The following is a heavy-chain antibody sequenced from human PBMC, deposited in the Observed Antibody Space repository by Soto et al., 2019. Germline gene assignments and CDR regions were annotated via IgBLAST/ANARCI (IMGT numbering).Heavy chain of an antibody. CDR1: AYSFSTYA. CDR2: ISTYNGNT. V-gene: IGHV1-18*04. J-gene: IGHJ4*02. CDR3: ARTIDVAGIGYYFDC. Sequence: GASVKVSCKASAYSFSTYAISWVRQAPGQGLEWLGRISTYNGNTNYAQILQGRVTLTTDTSTSTAFMELRSLRSDDTAVYYCARTIDVAGIGYYFDCWGQGTLVTVSS. D-gene: IGHD6-19*01.